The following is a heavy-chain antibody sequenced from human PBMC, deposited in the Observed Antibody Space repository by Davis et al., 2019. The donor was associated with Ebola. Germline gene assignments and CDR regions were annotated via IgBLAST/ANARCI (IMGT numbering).Heavy chain of an antibody. Sequence: PSETLSLTCAVYGGSFSGYYWSWIRQPPGKGLEWIGNIYYSGSTYYNPSLKSRVTISIDTSKNQFSVELSSVTAADTAVFYCARAPYDRSGFGYFDYWGQGTQVTVSS. CDR1: GGSFSGYY. V-gene: IGHV4-30-4*01. D-gene: IGHD3-22*01. CDR3: ARAPYDRSGFGYFDY. CDR2: IYYSGST. J-gene: IGHJ4*02.